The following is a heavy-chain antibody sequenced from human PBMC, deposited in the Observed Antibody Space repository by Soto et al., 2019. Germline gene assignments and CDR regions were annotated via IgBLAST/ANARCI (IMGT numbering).Heavy chain of an antibody. CDR3: ARGFIGEKSGSDFAYYYYYYIDV. Sequence: QVQLVQSGAEVKKPGASVKVSCKASGYTFTSYGISWVRQAPGQGLEWMGWISAYNGNTNYAQTLQGRVTMTTDTSTRTAYMELRSLRSDDTAVYYCARGFIGEKSGSDFAYYYYYYIDVWGKGTTVTVSS. J-gene: IGHJ6*03. CDR1: GYTFTSYG. D-gene: IGHD5-12*01. V-gene: IGHV1-18*01. CDR2: ISAYNGNT.